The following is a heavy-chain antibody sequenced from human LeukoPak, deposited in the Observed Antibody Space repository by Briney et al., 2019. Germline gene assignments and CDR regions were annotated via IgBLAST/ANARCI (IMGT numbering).Heavy chain of an antibody. CDR3: AGGRGRITMIVVVITNFDY. CDR2: IYYSGST. V-gene: IGHV4-39*07. D-gene: IGHD3-22*01. CDR1: GGSISSSSYY. Sequence: SETLSLTCTVSGGSISSSSYYWGWIRQPPGKGLEWIGSIYYSGSTYYNPSLKSRVTISVDTSKNQFSLKLSSVTAADTAVYYCAGGRGRITMIVVVITNFDYWGQGTLVTVSS. J-gene: IGHJ4*02.